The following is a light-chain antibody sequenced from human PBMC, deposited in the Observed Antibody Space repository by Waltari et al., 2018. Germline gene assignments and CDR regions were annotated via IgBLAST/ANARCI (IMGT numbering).Light chain of an antibody. CDR3: QQYYDTPLT. J-gene: IGKJ4*01. CDR1: HRVLYSTNNKNY. Sequence: DVVMTQSPDSLAVSLGARDTINCKSSHRVLYSTNNKNYLAWYQQRPRQPPKLLISWASTRESGVPDRFTGSGSGTDFTLTISSLQAEDVAVYYCQQYYDTPLTFGGGTKVEIK. CDR2: WAS. V-gene: IGKV4-1*01.